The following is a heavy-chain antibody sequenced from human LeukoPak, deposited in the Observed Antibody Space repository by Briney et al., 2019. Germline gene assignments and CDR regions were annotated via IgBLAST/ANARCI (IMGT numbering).Heavy chain of an antibody. CDR2: IKYDGIQE. CDR3: ASGSLGHNYDSSGYEY. J-gene: IGHJ4*02. D-gene: IGHD3-22*01. CDR1: GFSLSTYG. V-gene: IGHV3-33*05. Sequence: GRSLKLSCTASGFSLSTYGMNWVRQAPGKGLEWMGGIKYDGIQEFYADSVQGRFTVSKDTSKNTLHLQMNSLRAEDTAVYYCASGSLGHNYDSSGYEYWGQGTLVTVSS.